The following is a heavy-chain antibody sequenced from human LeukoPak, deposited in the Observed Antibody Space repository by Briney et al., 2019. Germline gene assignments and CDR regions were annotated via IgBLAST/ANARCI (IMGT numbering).Heavy chain of an antibody. V-gene: IGHV5-51*01. CDR1: GYSFTSYW. J-gene: IGHJ4*02. CDR2: IYPGDSDT. CDR3: ARQVSPPSDFDY. Sequence: GESLKISCKGSGYSFTSYWIGWVRQMPGKGLECMGIIYPGDSDTRYSPSFQGQVTISADKSTNTAYLQWSSLKASDTAMYYCARQVSPPSDFDYWGQGTLVTVSS.